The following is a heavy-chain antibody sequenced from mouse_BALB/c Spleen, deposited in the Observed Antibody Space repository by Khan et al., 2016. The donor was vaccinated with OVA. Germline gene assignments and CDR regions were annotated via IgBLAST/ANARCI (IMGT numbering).Heavy chain of an antibody. Sequence: VELVESGAELARPGASVKMSCKASGYTFTSYTIHWIKLRPGQGLEWIGFINPSNGYTNYNQKFKDKATLTADNSSTTVYMQLSSLTSDDSAVYNCVRDGAYHRNDGWFAYWGQGTLVTVSA. CDR2: INPSNGYT. V-gene: IGHV1-4*01. J-gene: IGHJ3*01. D-gene: IGHD2-14*01. CDR3: VRDGAYHRNDGWFAY. CDR1: GYTFTSYT.